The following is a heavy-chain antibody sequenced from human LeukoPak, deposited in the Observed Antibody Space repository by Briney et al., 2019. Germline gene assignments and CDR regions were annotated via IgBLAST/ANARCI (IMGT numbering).Heavy chain of an antibody. J-gene: IGHJ3*02. D-gene: IGHD6-13*01. V-gene: IGHV3-30*18. Sequence: PGGSLRLSCAASGFTFSSYWMSWVRQAPGKGLEWVAVISYDGSNKYYADSVKGRFTISRDNSKNTLYLQMNSLRAEDTAVYYCAKGQQLADAFDIWGQGTMVTVSS. CDR2: ISYDGSNK. CDR3: AKGQQLADAFDI. CDR1: GFTFSSYW.